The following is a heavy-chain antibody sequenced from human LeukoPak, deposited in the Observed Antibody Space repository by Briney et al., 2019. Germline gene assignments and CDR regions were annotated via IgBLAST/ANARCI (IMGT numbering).Heavy chain of an antibody. J-gene: IGHJ3*02. CDR2: INGSGGRT. Sequence: GGSLRLSCIASGFTFSSSAMSWVRQAPGKGLEWVSDINGSGGRTYYADSVKGRFTISRDNSKSTLLLQMNSLRAEDTAVYYCARRYDKNAFDIWGQGTMVTVSS. CDR3: ARRYDKNAFDI. V-gene: IGHV3-23*01. CDR1: GFTFSSSA. D-gene: IGHD3-10*01.